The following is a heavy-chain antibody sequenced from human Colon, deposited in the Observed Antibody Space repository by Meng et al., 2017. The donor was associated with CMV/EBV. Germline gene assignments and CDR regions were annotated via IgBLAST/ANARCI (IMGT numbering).Heavy chain of an antibody. D-gene: IGHD1-26*01. CDR1: GYTFKSHD. CDR3: ARASYSGSYHSLGF. J-gene: IGHJ1*01. Sequence: SGYTFKSHDINWVRQAPGQGLEWMGWLSPDSGDAGYAPKFQGRLTMTRDTATGTAYMELSTLTSEDTATYFCARASYSGSYHSLGFWGQGSLVTVSS. CDR2: LSPDSGDA. V-gene: IGHV1-8*01.